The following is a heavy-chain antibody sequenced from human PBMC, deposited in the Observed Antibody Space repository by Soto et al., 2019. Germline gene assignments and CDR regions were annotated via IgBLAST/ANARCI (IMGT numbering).Heavy chain of an antibody. D-gene: IGHD6-19*01. CDR2: ISFDGSNT. CDR3: GAGQFFSDY. CDR1: GFTFSSYG. J-gene: IGHJ4*02. V-gene: IGHV3-30*03. Sequence: QVQLVESGGGVVQPGRSLRLSCAASGFTFSSYGMHWVRQAPGKGLEWVALISFDGSNTYYADSVKGRFTISRDNSQNTLYLQMHSLRAEYTSLYYCGAGQFFSDYWGQGALVTVSS.